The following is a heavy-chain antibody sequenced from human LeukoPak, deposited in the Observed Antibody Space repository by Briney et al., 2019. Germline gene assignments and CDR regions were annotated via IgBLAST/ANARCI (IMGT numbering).Heavy chain of an antibody. V-gene: IGHV3-49*04. CDR1: GFTFSSYA. J-gene: IGHJ6*03. CDR2: IRSKAYGGTT. Sequence: SLRLSCAASGFTFSSYAMSWVRQAPGKGLEWVGFIRSKAYGGTTEYAASVKGRFTISRDDSKSIAYLQMNSLKTEDTAVYYCTRDENYYYYYMDVWGKGTTVTISS. CDR3: TRDENYYYYYMDV.